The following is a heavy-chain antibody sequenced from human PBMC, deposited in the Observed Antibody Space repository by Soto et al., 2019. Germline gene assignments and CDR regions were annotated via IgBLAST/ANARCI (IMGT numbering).Heavy chain of an antibody. CDR1: SGSISSTIYS. V-gene: IGHV4-39*01. J-gene: IGHJ5*02. CDR2: IFYSGST. D-gene: IGHD2-15*01. CDR3: ARQCRGVTSHWLVP. Sequence: PSETLSLTCNVSSGSISSTIYSWDWIRQPPGKGLEWIGSIFYSGSTYYNPSLKSRVTISVDTSKNQFSLTLTSVTAADTAVYFCARQCRGVTSHWLVPWGEGTLVTVPS.